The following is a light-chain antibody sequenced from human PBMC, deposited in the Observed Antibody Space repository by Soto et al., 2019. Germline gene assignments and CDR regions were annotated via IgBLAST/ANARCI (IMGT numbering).Light chain of an antibody. CDR1: SSDVGAYKF. CDR3: SSFTSSSTYV. Sequence: QSVLTQPASVSGSPGQSTPISCTGTSSDVGAYKFVSWYQHHPGKAPKLIIYDVTTRPSGVSNRFSGSKSGDTASLTISGLQSEDEADYYCSSFTSSSTYVFGTGTKVTVL. V-gene: IGLV2-14*03. CDR2: DVT. J-gene: IGLJ1*01.